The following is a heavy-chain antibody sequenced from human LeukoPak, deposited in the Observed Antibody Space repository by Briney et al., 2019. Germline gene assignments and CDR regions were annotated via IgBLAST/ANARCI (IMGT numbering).Heavy chain of an antibody. CDR1: GYTFTSYG. CDR2: ISAYNGNT. Sequence: ASVTVSCTASGYTFTSYGISWVRQAPGQGLEWMGWISAYNGNTNYAQKLQGRVTMTTDTSTSTAYMELRSLRSDDTAVYYCARVDIVVVPAAANDYWGQGTLVTVSS. D-gene: IGHD2-2*01. V-gene: IGHV1-18*01. CDR3: ARVDIVVVPAAANDY. J-gene: IGHJ4*02.